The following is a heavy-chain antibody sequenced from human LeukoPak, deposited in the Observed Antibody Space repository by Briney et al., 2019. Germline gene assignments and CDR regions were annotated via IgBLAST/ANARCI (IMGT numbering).Heavy chain of an antibody. D-gene: IGHD2-15*01. CDR1: GFTFSSYA. V-gene: IGHV3-23*01. CDR2: ISGSGGST. Sequence: GGSLRLSCAASGFTFSSYAMSWVRQAPGKGLEWVSVISGSGGSTYYADSVKGRFTISRDNSKNTLYLQMSSLRVEDTAVYYCAKDIVVVVAATCRFDYWGQETLVTVSS. CDR3: AKDIVVVVAATCRFDY. J-gene: IGHJ4*02.